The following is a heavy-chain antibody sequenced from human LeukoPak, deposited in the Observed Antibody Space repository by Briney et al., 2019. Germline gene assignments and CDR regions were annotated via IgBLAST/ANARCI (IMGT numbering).Heavy chain of an antibody. CDR1: GFTFSGSA. CDR2: IRSKANSYAT. D-gene: IGHD6-13*01. V-gene: IGHV3-73*01. J-gene: IGHJ4*02. CDR3: TRRTAAAGTDY. Sequence: PGGSLRLSCAASGFTFSGSAMHWVRQASGKGLEWVGRIRSKANSYATAYAASVKGRFTISRDDSKNTAYLQMNSLKTEDTAVYYCTRRTAAAGTDYWGQGTLVTVSS.